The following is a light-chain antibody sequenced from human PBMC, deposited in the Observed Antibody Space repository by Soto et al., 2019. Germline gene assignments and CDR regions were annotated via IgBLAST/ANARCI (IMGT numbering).Light chain of an antibody. J-gene: IGKJ2*01. CDR2: DAS. Sequence: EIVMTQSPATLSVSPGERATLSCRASQSVSSYLAWYQQKPGLPPRLLIYDASTRATGIPDRFSGSGSGTEGTLTISSLQSADFAVYYCQQYSNWPPLYTFGRGTKLEIK. V-gene: IGKV3-15*01. CDR1: QSVSSY. CDR3: QQYSNWPPLYT.